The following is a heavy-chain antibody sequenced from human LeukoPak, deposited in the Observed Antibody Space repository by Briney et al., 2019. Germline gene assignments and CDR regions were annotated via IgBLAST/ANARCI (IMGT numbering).Heavy chain of an antibody. Sequence: ASVKVSCKASGYTFTTYGISWVRQAPGQGLEWMGWISPYNGNTNYAQKLQGRVTMATDTSTSTAYMELRSLRSDDTAVYYCARDRAVVVAATDYWGQGTLVTVSS. CDR2: ISPYNGNT. CDR1: GYTFTTYG. CDR3: ARDRAVVVAATDY. J-gene: IGHJ4*02. V-gene: IGHV1-18*01. D-gene: IGHD2-15*01.